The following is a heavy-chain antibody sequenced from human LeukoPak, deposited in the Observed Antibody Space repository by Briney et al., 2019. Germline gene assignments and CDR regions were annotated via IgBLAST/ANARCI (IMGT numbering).Heavy chain of an antibody. CDR2: INAYKDNT. D-gene: IGHD6-13*01. J-gene: IGHJ4*02. CDR3: ARDTSRYSSSWYALAPPMDY. CDR1: GYTFTRYS. V-gene: IGHV1-18*01. Sequence: ASVKVSCKASGYTFTRYSISWVRQAPGQGLEWMGWINAYKDNTNYAQKFQDRVIMTADTSTSTAYMDLRSLRSDDTAVYYCARDTSRYSSSWYALAPPMDYWGQGTLVTVSS.